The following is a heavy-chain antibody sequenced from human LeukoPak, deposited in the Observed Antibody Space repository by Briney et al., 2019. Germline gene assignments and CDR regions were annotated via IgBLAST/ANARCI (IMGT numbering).Heavy chain of an antibody. CDR2: IYYSGST. D-gene: IGHD3-3*01. Sequence: PSETLSLTCTVSGGSISSYYWSWIRQPPGKGLEWIGYIYYSGSTNYNPSLKSRVTISVDTSKNQFSLKLSSVTAADTAVYYCARELRFLEWSDAFDIWGQGTMVTVSS. CDR1: GGSISSYY. J-gene: IGHJ3*02. CDR3: ARELRFLEWSDAFDI. V-gene: IGHV4-59*01.